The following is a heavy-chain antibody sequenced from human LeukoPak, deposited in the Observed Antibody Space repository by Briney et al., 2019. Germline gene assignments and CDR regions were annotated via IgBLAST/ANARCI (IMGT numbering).Heavy chain of an antibody. V-gene: IGHV3-48*01. CDR1: GFTFSSYT. D-gene: IGHD3-16*01. Sequence: GGSLRLSCAASGFTFSSYTMVWVRQAPGKGLEWISYISVISTTIYYADSVKGRFTVSRDNAKNSLYLQMNSLRVEDTAVYYCARDMGLHDYWGQGTLVTVSS. CDR2: ISVISTTI. CDR3: ARDMGLHDY. J-gene: IGHJ4*02.